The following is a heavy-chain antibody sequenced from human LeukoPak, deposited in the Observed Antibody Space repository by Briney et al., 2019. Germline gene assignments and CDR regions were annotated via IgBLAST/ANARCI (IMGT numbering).Heavy chain of an antibody. CDR1: GYTFTGYY. D-gene: IGHD6-13*01. CDR3: AREMYSSHKRIHGTQNY. V-gene: IGHV1-2*02. CDR2: INPNSGGT. J-gene: IGHJ4*02. Sequence: ASVTVSCKASGYTFTGYYMHWVRQAPGQGLEWMGWINPNSGGTNYAQKFQGRVTMTRDTSISTAYMELSRLRSDDTAVYYCAREMYSSHKRIHGTQNYWGQGTLVTVSS.